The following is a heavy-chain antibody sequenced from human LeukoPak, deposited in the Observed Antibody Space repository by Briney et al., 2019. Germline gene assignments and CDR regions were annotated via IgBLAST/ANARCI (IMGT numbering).Heavy chain of an antibody. V-gene: IGHV3-23*01. D-gene: IGHD2-15*01. CDR3: ARQVGYCSSGSCYFTY. J-gene: IGHJ1*01. Sequence: GGSLRLSCAASGFSFNTYAMSWVRQAPGKGLEWVSAISNTGGSTYYADSVKGRFTISRDKSKNTLSLQMNSLRAEDTAVYYCARQVGYCSSGSCYFTYWGQGTLVTVSS. CDR1: GFSFNTYA. CDR2: ISNTGGST.